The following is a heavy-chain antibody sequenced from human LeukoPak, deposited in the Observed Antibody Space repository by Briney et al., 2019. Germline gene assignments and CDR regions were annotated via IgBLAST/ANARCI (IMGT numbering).Heavy chain of an antibody. CDR3: AKDGVLNSGNYGEFDS. CDR2: ISGGGTST. Sequence: GGSLRLSCVASAFTFSTYGMSWVRQAPGQGLEWVSTISGGGTSTYYADSVKGRFAISRDNSKNTLYLQMNSLRAEDTAVYYCAKDGVLNSGNYGEFDSWGQGTLVTVSS. CDR1: AFTFSTYG. D-gene: IGHD1-26*01. V-gene: IGHV3-23*01. J-gene: IGHJ5*01.